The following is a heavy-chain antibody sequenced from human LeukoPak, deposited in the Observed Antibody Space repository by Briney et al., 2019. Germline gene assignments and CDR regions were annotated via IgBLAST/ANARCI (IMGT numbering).Heavy chain of an antibody. CDR1: EFSVGSNY. D-gene: IGHD5-24*01. V-gene: IGHV3-66*01. CDR2: IYSGGST. Sequence: GGSLRLSCAASEFSVGSNYMTWVRQAPGKGLEWVSLIYSGGSTYYADSVKGRFTISRDNSKNTLYLQMNSLRAEDTAVYYCAKGHSDGYNYADWGQGTLVTVSP. CDR3: AKGHSDGYNYAD. J-gene: IGHJ4*02.